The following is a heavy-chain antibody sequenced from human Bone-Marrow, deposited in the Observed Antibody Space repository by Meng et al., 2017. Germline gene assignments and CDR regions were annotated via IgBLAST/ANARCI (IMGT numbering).Heavy chain of an antibody. J-gene: IGHJ3*02. CDR2: IYPGDSDT. CDR3: ERTTVVTPAVIAFDI. D-gene: IGHD4-23*01. Sequence: GESLKISCKGSGYSFTSYWIGWVRQMPGKGLEWMWIIYPGDSDTRYSPSFPGQVTISADKSISTAYLQWSSRKASDTDMYYCERTTVVTPAVIAFDIWGQGTMVTVSS. V-gene: IGHV5-51*01. CDR1: GYSFTSYW.